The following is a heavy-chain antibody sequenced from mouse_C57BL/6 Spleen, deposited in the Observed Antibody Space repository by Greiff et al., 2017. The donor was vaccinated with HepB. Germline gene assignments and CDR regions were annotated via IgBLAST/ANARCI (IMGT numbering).Heavy chain of an antibody. CDR2: IWTGGGT. Sequence: VKLKQSGPGLVAPSQSLSITCTVSGFSLTSYAISWVRQPPGKGLEWLGVIWTGGGTNYNSALKSRLSISKDNSKSQVFLKMNSLQTDDTARYYCATLYGYDVEFAYWGQGTLVTVSA. CDR1: GFSLTSYA. V-gene: IGHV2-9-1*01. CDR3: ATLYGYDVEFAY. D-gene: IGHD2-2*01. J-gene: IGHJ3*01.